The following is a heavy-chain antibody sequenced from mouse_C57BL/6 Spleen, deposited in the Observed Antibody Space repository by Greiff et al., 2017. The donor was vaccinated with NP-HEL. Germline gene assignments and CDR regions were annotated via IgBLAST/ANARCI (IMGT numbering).Heavy chain of an antibody. D-gene: IGHD4-1*01. CDR2: IRLKSDNYAT. CDR3: TGDNWCFAY. CDR1: GFTFSNYW. V-gene: IGHV6-3*01. Sequence: EVQRVESGGGLVQPGGSMKLSCVASGFTFSNYWMNWVRQSPEKGLEWVAQIRLKSDNYATHYAESVKGRFTISRDDSKSSVYLQMNNLRAEDTGIYDCTGDNWCFAYWGQGTLVTVSA. J-gene: IGHJ3*01.